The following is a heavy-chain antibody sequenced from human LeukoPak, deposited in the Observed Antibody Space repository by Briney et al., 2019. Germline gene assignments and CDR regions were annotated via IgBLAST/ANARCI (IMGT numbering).Heavy chain of an antibody. CDR1: GGSFSGYY. Sequence: SETLSLTCAVYGGSFSGYYWSWIRQPPGKGLEWIGEINHSGSTNYNPSLRSRVTISVDTSKNQFSLKLSSVTAADTAVYYCARGRTYYDFWSGYSPSSDYWGQGTLVTVSS. CDR2: INHSGST. CDR3: ARGRTYYDFWSGYSPSSDY. J-gene: IGHJ4*02. V-gene: IGHV4-34*01. D-gene: IGHD3-3*01.